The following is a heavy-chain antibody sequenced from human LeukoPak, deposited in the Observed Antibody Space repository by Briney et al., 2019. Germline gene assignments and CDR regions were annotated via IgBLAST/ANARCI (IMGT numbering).Heavy chain of an antibody. CDR3: ARGLWGSGWYLQDYFDY. Sequence: SETLSLTCAVYGGSFSGYYWSWIRQPPGKGLEWIGEINHSGSTNYNPSLKSRVTISVDTSKNQFSLKLSSVTAADTAVYYCARGLWGSGWYLQDYFDYWGQGTLVTVSS. CDR1: GGSFSGYY. V-gene: IGHV4-34*01. CDR2: INHSGST. J-gene: IGHJ4*02. D-gene: IGHD6-19*01.